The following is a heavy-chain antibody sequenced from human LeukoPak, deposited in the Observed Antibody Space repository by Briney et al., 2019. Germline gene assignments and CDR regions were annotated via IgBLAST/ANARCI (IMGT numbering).Heavy chain of an antibody. D-gene: IGHD3-16*01. CDR3: TKGGRFGVREVYFDY. V-gene: IGHV3-30*02. J-gene: IGHJ4*02. CDR1: GFTFSGSA. Sequence: GGSLRLSCAASGFTFSGSAMHWVRQAPGKGLEWVAFIRYDGSNKYYADSVKGRFTISRDNSKNTLYLQMNSLRAEDTAIYYCTKGGRFGVREVYFDYWGQGALVTVSS. CDR2: IRYDGSNK.